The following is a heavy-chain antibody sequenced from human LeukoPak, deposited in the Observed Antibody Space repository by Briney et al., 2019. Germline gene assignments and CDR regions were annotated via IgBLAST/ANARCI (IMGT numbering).Heavy chain of an antibody. CDR1: GFTFSSYG. V-gene: IGHV3-30*03. J-gene: IGHJ6*03. CDR2: ISYDGSNK. D-gene: IGHD2-15*01. CDR3: XXXXXXXLRGYYYYYYMDV. Sequence: TGGSLRLSCAASGFTFSSYGMHWVRQAPGKGLEWVAVISYDGSNKYYADSVKGRFTISRDNSKNTLYLQMNSLRAEDTAVYYXXXXXXXXLRGYYYYYYMDVWGKGTTVTVSS.